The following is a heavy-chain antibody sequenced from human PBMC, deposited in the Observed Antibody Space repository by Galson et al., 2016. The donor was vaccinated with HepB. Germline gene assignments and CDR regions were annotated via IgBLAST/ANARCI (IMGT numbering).Heavy chain of an antibody. CDR3: TRGTLGTAATMAFDY. Sequence: TLSLTCAVSGASINSSNWWTWVRQAPGKGLEWIGEIYQTGTANYDPSFTRRVSMSVDKSKNQFSLRLDSVTAADTAVYYCTRGTLGTAATMAFDYWGQGTLVSVSS. J-gene: IGHJ4*02. D-gene: IGHD4/OR15-4a*01. V-gene: IGHV4-4*02. CDR1: GASINSSNW. CDR2: IYQTGTA.